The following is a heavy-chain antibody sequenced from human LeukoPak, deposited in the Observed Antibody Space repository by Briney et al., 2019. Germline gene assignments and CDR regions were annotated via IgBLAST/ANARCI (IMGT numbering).Heavy chain of an antibody. CDR1: GYTFTSYY. CDR2: INPSGGST. Sequence: GASVKVSCKASGYTFTSYYMHWVRQAPGQGLEWMGIINPSGGSTSYAQKFQGRVTMTRDTSTSTVYMELSSLRSEDTAVYYCARDRLLSDYYYYGMDAWGQGTTVTVSS. J-gene: IGHJ6*02. D-gene: IGHD2-21*02. V-gene: IGHV1-46*01. CDR3: ARDRLLSDYYYYGMDA.